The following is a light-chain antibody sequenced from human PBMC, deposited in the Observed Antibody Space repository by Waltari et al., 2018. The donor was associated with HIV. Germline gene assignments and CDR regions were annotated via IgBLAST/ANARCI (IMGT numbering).Light chain of an antibody. CDR3: QQYNNWPPWT. J-gene: IGKJ1*01. CDR2: SAS. CDR1: QSVSSTS. V-gene: IGKV3-20*01. Sequence: IVLTQSPGTLSLSPGEKATLSCRASQSVSSTSLAWYQQKPGQSPRLLIYSASTRANGIPDRFSGSGSGTDFSLTISRLEPEDFAVYYCQQYNNWPPWTFGQGTKVEIK.